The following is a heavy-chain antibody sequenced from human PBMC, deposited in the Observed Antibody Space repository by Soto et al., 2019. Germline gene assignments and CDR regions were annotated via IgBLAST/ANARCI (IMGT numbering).Heavy chain of an antibody. Sequence: QVQLVESGGGVVQPGRSLRLSCAASGFTFSSYGMHWVRQAPGKGLEWVAVIWYDGSNKYYADSVKGRFTISRDNSKNTLYLQMNSLRAADTAVYYCASPLGADFMGHYYMDVWGKGTTVTVSS. CDR3: ASPLGADFMGHYYMDV. CDR2: IWYDGSNK. V-gene: IGHV3-33*01. D-gene: IGHD3-3*01. J-gene: IGHJ6*03. CDR1: GFTFSSYG.